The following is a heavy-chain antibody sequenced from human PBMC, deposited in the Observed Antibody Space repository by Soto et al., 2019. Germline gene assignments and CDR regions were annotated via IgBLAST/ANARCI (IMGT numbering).Heavy chain of an antibody. CDR3: AKGYPDPYMIVGTMDF. D-gene: IGHD3-22*01. J-gene: IGHJ6*02. CDR2: ISWDGGST. CDR1: GFTFDDYT. V-gene: IGHV3-43*01. Sequence: GGSLRLSCAASGFTFDDYTMHWVRQAPGKGLEWVSLISWDGGSTNYADSVKGRFTISRDNSNNSLYLQMNSLRTEDTALYYCAKGYPDPYMIVGTMDFWGQGTTVTVSS.